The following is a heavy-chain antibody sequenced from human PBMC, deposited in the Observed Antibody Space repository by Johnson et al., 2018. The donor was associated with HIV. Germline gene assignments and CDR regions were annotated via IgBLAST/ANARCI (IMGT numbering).Heavy chain of an antibody. CDR2: IKQDGSEK. CDR1: GFTFSSYW. V-gene: IGHV3-7*01. J-gene: IGHJ3*02. CDR3: ARGDDSSAWGAFDI. Sequence: VQLVESGGGLVQPGGSLRLSCAASGFTFSSYWMSWVRQAPGKGLEWVANIKQDGSEKYYVDSVKGRFTISRDNSKNTLYLQMNSLRAEDTAVYYCARGDDSSAWGAFDIWGQGTMVTVSS. D-gene: IGHD3-22*01.